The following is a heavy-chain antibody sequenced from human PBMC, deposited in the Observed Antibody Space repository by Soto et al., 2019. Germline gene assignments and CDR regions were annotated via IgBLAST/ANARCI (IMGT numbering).Heavy chain of an antibody. CDR2: ISAYNGNT. D-gene: IGHD3-16*02. V-gene: IGHV1-18*01. J-gene: IGHJ4*02. CDR3: ARFYYDYVWGSYRYTGFDY. Sequence: ASVKVSCKASGYTFTSYGISWVRQAPGQGLEWMGWISAYNGNTNYAQKLQGRVTMTTDTSTSTAYMELGSLRSDDTAVYYCARFYYDYVWGSYRYTGFDYWGQGTLVTVSS. CDR1: GYTFTSYG.